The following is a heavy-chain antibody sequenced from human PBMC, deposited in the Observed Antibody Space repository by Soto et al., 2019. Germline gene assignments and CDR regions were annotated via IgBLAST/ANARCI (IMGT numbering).Heavy chain of an antibody. CDR2: INHSGST. J-gene: IGHJ6*02. CDR3: ARGIGITMVRGVLYYYGMDV. CDR1: GGSFSGYY. D-gene: IGHD3-10*01. V-gene: IGHV4-34*01. Sequence: PSETLSLTCAVYGGSFSGYYWSWIRQPPGKGLEWIGEINHSGSTNYNPSLKSRVTISVDTSKNQFSLKLSSVTAADTAVYYCARGIGITMVRGVLYYYGMDVWGQGTTVTVSS.